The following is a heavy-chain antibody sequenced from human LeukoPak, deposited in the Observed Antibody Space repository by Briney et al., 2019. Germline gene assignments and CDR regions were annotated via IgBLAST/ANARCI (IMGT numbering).Heavy chain of an antibody. Sequence: ASVKVSCKASGYTFTSYGLSWVRQAPGQGLEWMGWISTYNDNTHYAQKFQGRVTMTTDTSTNTAYMELRSLRSDDTAVYYCARLGHCSSTSCYAAFDYWGQGTLVTVSS. CDR3: ARLGHCSSTSCYAAFDY. J-gene: IGHJ4*02. CDR2: ISTYNDNT. CDR1: GYTFTSYG. V-gene: IGHV1-18*01. D-gene: IGHD2-2*01.